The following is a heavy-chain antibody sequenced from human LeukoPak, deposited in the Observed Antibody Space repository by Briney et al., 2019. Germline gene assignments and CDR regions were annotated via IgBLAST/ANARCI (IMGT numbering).Heavy chain of an antibody. CDR1: GGSISSYY. Sequence: PPETLSLTCTVSGGSISSYYWSRIRQPAGKGLEWIGRIYTSGSTNYNPSLKSRVTMSVDTSKNQFSLKLSSVTAADTAVYYCAREPRYYYDSSGYLDYWGQGTLVTVSS. V-gene: IGHV4-4*07. CDR2: IYTSGST. J-gene: IGHJ4*02. CDR3: AREPRYYYDSSGYLDY. D-gene: IGHD3-22*01.